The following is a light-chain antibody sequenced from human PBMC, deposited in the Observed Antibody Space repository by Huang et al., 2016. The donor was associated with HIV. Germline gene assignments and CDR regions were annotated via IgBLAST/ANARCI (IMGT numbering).Light chain of an antibody. J-gene: IGKJ4*01. CDR3: QQRSNWPLLT. CDR2: DAS. Sequence: EIVLTQSPATLSLSPGERATLSFRASQCVSSYLSWYQQNPGQAPRLLIYDASNRATGIPARFSGSGSGTDVTLTISSLEPEDFAVYYCQQRSNWPLLTFGGGTKVEIK. CDR1: QCVSSY. V-gene: IGKV3-11*01.